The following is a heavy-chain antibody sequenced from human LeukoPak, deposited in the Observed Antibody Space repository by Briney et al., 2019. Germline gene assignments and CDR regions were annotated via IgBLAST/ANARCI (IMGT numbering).Heavy chain of an antibody. CDR2: ITSSGAYI. D-gene: IGHD1-26*01. Sequence: GGSLRVSCAASAFCFSNYNMNCVRQAPGKGLEWVSSITSSGAYIYYADSVNGRYSISRDNAKNSLYLQLNSLRVEDTAVYYCARDPYSGSYSDYYYSYMDVWGKGTTVTVSS. CDR3: ARDPYSGSYSDYYYSYMDV. CDR1: AFCFSNYN. J-gene: IGHJ6*03. V-gene: IGHV3-21*01.